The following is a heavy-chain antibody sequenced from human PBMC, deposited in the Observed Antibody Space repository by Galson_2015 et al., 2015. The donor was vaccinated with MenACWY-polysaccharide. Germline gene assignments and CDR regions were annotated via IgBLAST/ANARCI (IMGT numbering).Heavy chain of an antibody. D-gene: IGHD4-23*01. V-gene: IGHV3-11*01. J-gene: IGHJ5*01. Sequence: SLRLSCAASGFTFTDYYMAWIRQAPGKGLEWLSHISHSGNTIYHADSVQGRFTMSRDNAKNSLYLQMNSLRAGDTAVYYCARFPRTLTVRTRSGLDAWAQPSTTVVFPASSRCTSVFPLSTSAARTSWG. CDR3: ARFPRTLTVRTRSGLDAWAQPSTTVVFPASSRCTSVFPLSTSAARTS. CDR1: GFTFTDYY. CDR2: ISHSGNTI.